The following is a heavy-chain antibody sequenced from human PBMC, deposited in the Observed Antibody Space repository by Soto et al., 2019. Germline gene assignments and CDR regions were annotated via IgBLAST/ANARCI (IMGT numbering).Heavy chain of an antibody. CDR2: ISSKANRYAT. Sequence: GGSLRLSCAASGFTFSASSVHWVRQASGKGLEWLGRISSKANRYATVYSAAVEGRFIISTDESRNTVHLQMNTLKTEDTAVYYCTSGPYSGGYWTLDYSGQGTQVTV. CDR3: TSGPYSGGYWTLDY. D-gene: IGHD1-26*01. CDR1: GFTFSASS. J-gene: IGHJ4*02. V-gene: IGHV3-73*01.